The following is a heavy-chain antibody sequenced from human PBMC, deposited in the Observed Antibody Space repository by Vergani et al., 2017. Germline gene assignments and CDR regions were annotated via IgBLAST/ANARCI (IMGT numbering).Heavy chain of an antibody. Sequence: QLQLQESGPGLVKPSATLSLTCSVSGASIRSRNYYWGWIRQPPGKGLEWIASIYYSGSTYYNPSLKSRVTISVDTSKNQFSLKLSSVTAADTAVYFWARHSTVEWLVKLGSIDPWGQGILVTVSS. J-gene: IGHJ5*02. CDR2: IYYSGST. D-gene: IGHD6-19*01. CDR1: GASIRSRNYY. CDR3: ARHSTVEWLVKLGSIDP. V-gene: IGHV4-39*01.